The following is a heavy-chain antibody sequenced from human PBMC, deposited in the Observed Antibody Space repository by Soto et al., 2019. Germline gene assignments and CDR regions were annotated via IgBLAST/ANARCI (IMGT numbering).Heavy chain of an antibody. Sequence: TLSLTCTVSGGSISSGNYYWSWIRQPPGKGLEWIGFISYSGSTYYSTSLKSRVTISVDTSKSQFSLNLSFVTAADTAVYYCATMVTPATGLSVFDYLGQGSLLTISS. J-gene: IGHJ4*02. CDR3: ATMVTPATGLSVFDY. V-gene: IGHV4-30-4*01. CDR2: ISYSGST. CDR1: GGSISSGNYY. D-gene: IGHD5-18*01.